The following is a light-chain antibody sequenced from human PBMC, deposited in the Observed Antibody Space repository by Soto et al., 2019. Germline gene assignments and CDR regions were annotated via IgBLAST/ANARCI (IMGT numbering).Light chain of an antibody. CDR2: DVS. CDR1: SSDVGGYNY. V-gene: IGLV2-14*01. Sequence: QSALTQPASVSGSAGQSITISCTGTSSDVGGYNYVSWYQQHPGKAPKHMIYDVSNRPSGVSNRFSGSKSGNTASLTISGLQAEDEADYYCSSYTSSSTLVVFGGGTKLTVL. CDR3: SSYTSSSTLVV. J-gene: IGLJ2*01.